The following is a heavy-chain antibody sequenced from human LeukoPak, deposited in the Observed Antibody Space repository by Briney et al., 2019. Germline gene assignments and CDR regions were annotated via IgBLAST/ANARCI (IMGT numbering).Heavy chain of an antibody. J-gene: IGHJ3*02. Sequence: SETLSLTCTVSGGSISSYYWSWIRQPPGKGMEWIGYIYYSGSTNYNPSLKSRVTISVDTSKNQFSMKLSSVTAADTAVYYCARFDSSGYFDAFDIWGQGTMVTVSS. CDR3: ARFDSSGYFDAFDI. V-gene: IGHV4-59*01. CDR2: IYYSGST. CDR1: GGSISSYY. D-gene: IGHD3-22*01.